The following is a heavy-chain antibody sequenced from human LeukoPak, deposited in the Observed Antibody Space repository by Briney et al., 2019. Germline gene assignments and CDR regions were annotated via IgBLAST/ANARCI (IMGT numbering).Heavy chain of an antibody. CDR3: ARDSAYGSGSYYF. CDR1: GFTFSSYW. J-gene: IGHJ4*02. V-gene: IGHV3-7*03. Sequence: GGSLRLSCAASGFTFSSYWMSWVRQAPGKGLEWVANIKQDGSEKYYVDSVKGRFTISRDNAKNSLYLQMNSLRAEDTAVYYCARDSAYGSGSYYFWGQGTLVTVSS. D-gene: IGHD3-10*01. CDR2: IKQDGSEK.